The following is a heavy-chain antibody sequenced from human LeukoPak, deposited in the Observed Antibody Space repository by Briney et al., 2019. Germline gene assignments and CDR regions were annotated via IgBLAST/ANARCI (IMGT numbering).Heavy chain of an antibody. V-gene: IGHV4-30-4*08. J-gene: IGHJ3*02. CDR3: ARVERGFDAFDI. Sequence: SETLSLTCTISGGFISSSSYYWSWIRQPPGKGLEWIGYIYYSGSTYYNPSLKSRVTISVDTSKNQFSLKLSSVTAADTAVYYCARVERGFDAFDIWGQGTMVTVSS. D-gene: IGHD1-1*01. CDR1: GGFISSSSYY. CDR2: IYYSGST.